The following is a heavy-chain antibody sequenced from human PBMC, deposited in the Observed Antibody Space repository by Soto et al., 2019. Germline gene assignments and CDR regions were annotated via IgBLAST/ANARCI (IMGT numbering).Heavy chain of an antibody. D-gene: IGHD1-26*01. CDR3: AKVSGATTFYYYGMDA. V-gene: IGHV3-23*01. CDR2: ISGSGGST. J-gene: IGHJ6*02. CDR1: GFTFSSYA. Sequence: GGSLRLSCAASGFTFSSYAMSWVRQAPGKGLEWVSAISGSGGSTYYADSVKGRFTISRDNSKNTLYLQMNSLRAEDTAVYYCAKVSGATTFYYYGMDAWGQGTTVTVSS.